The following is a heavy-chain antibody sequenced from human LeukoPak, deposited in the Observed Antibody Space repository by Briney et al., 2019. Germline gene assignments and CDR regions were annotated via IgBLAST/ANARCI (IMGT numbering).Heavy chain of an antibody. CDR2: IYPGDSDT. Sequence: GESLKISCKGSRYSFTSYWIGWVRQMPGKGLEWMGIIYPGDSDTRYSPSFQGQVTISADKSISTAYLRWSSLKASDTAIYYCARHSYYYDSSNYYFDYWGQGTLVTVSS. J-gene: IGHJ4*02. CDR3: ARHSYYYDSSNYYFDY. D-gene: IGHD3-22*01. CDR1: RYSFTSYW. V-gene: IGHV5-51*01.